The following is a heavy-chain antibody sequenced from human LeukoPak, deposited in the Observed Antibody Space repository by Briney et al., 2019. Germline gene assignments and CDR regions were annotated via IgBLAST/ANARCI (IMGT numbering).Heavy chain of an antibody. Sequence: GRSLRLSRAASGFTFSSYAMHWVRQAPGKGLEWVAVISYDGSNKYYADSVKGRFTISRDNSKNTLYLQMNSLRAEDTAVYYCARVEVGYWGQGTLVTVSS. V-gene: IGHV3-30-3*01. D-gene: IGHD3-10*01. J-gene: IGHJ4*02. CDR1: GFTFSSYA. CDR3: ARVEVGY. CDR2: ISYDGSNK.